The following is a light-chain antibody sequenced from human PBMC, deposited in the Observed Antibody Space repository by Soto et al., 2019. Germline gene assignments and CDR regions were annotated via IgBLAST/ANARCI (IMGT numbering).Light chain of an antibody. V-gene: IGLV1-40*01. CDR1: SSNIGAGFD. Sequence: QSVLTQPPSVSGAPGQRVTISCTGSSSNIGAGFDVHWYHQIAGTAPKLLIYGNSNRPSGVPDRFSGSKSGTSASLAINGLQAEDEARYYCQSYDNSLSGSWVFGGGTQLTVL. J-gene: IGLJ3*02. CDR2: GNS. CDR3: QSYDNSLSGSWV.